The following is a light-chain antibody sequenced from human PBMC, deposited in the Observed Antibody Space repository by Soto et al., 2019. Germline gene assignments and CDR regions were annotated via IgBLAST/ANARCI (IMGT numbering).Light chain of an antibody. J-gene: IGKJ1*01. Sequence: EIVLTQSPGTLSLSPGERATLSCRASQSVSSSYLAWYQQKPGQAPRLLIYGASSRATGIPDRFSGSGSGTDFTLTISRLEPEDFAAYYCQQYGSSRWTLGQGTKVEIK. V-gene: IGKV3-20*01. CDR2: GAS. CDR3: QQYGSSRWT. CDR1: QSVSSSY.